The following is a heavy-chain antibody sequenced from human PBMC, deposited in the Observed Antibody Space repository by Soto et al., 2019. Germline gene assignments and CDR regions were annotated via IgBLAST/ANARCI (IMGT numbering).Heavy chain of an antibody. CDR1: GFTFSSSE. D-gene: IGHD2-2*01. Sequence: EVQLVESGGGLVQPGGSLRLSCVASGFTFSSSEMYWVRQAPGKGLEWVSCIHPAGQPIFYADSVKGRFTISRDNAKNSLYLQMNSLRAEDTAVYYCARRGSSWGQGTMVTVSS. CDR3: ARRGSS. J-gene: IGHJ3*01. CDR2: IHPAGQPI. V-gene: IGHV3-48*03.